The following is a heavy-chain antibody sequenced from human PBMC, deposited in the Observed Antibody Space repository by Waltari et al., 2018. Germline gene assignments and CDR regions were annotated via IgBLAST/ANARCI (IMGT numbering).Heavy chain of an antibody. J-gene: IGHJ4*02. CDR3: VRHEGTRTTARAHFDS. D-gene: IGHD4-17*01. Sequence: QLQLQESGPGLVKPSETLSLSCTVSGGSITSGDYYWGWIRQSPGKGLEWLGGIFFSVRPYSNPSLKSRLAISVDTSKNQFSLKLSSVTAADTAVYYCVRHEGTRTTARAHFDSWGQGTLVAVSS. CDR1: GGSITSGDYY. CDR2: IFFSVRP. V-gene: IGHV4-39*01.